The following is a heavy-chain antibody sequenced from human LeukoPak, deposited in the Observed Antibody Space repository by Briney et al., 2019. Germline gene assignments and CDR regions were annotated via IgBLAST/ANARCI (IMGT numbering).Heavy chain of an antibody. CDR3: ARDPLGFLEWFHLRHPQPPSTPDY. CDR2: ISYDGSNK. D-gene: IGHD3-3*01. Sequence: PGRSLRLSCAASGFTFSSYAMHWVRQAPGKGLEWVAVISYDGSNKYYADSVKGRFTISRDNSKNTLYLQMNSLRAEDTAVYYCARDPLGFLEWFHLRHPQPPSTPDYWGQGTLVTVSS. J-gene: IGHJ4*02. CDR1: GFTFSSYA. V-gene: IGHV3-30-3*01.